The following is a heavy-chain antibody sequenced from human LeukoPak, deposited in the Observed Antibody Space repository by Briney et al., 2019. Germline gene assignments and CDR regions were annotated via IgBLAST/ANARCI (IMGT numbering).Heavy chain of an antibody. CDR3: AKSGSLVPRYWFDP. V-gene: IGHV3-23*01. Sequence: GGSLRLSCAASGFTFSSYSMNWVRQAPGKGLEWVSAISGSGGSTYYADSVKGRFTISRDNPKNTLYLQMNSLRAEDTAVYYCAKSGSLVPRYWFDPWGQGTLVTVSS. D-gene: IGHD6-13*01. CDR2: ISGSGGST. J-gene: IGHJ5*02. CDR1: GFTFSSYS.